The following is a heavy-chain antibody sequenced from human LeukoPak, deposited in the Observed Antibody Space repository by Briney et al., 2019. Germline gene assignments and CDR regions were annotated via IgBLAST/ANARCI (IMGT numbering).Heavy chain of an antibody. CDR3: AINGGGRGYSSGWSPRGGAFDI. V-gene: IGHV3-21*01. Sequence: GGSLRLSCAASGFTFSSYSMNWVRQAPGKGLEWVSSISSSSSYIYYADSVKGRFTISRDNAKNSLYLQMNSLRAEDTAVYYCAINGGGRGYSSGWSPRGGAFDIWGQGTMVTVSS. CDR1: GFTFSSYS. D-gene: IGHD6-19*01. J-gene: IGHJ3*02. CDR2: ISSSSSYI.